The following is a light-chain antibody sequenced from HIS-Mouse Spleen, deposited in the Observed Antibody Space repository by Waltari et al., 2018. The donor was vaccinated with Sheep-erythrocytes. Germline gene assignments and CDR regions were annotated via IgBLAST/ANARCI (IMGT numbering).Light chain of an antibody. Sequence: QSALTQPASVSGSPGQSITISCTGTSSDVGGYNLVFWYQQHPGKAPKLMIYEGSKRPSGVSNRFSGSKSGNTASLTISGLQAEDEADYYCCSYAGSSTPWVFGGGTKLTVL. CDR3: CSYAGSSTPWV. CDR1: SSDVGGYNL. J-gene: IGLJ3*02. V-gene: IGLV2-23*01. CDR2: EGS.